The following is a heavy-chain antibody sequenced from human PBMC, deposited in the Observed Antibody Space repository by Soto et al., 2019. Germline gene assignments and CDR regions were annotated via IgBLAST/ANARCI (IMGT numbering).Heavy chain of an antibody. Sequence: QVQLQESGPGLVKPSQTLSLTCTVSGGSISSGGYYWSWIRQHPGKVLEGIGYIYYSGSTYYNPSLKSRVTISVDTSKNQFSLKLSSVTAADTAVYYCARDRLSYCTNGVCYVGRWFDPWGQGTLVTVSS. J-gene: IGHJ5*02. CDR2: IYYSGST. CDR3: ARDRLSYCTNGVCYVGRWFDP. CDR1: GGSISSGGYY. V-gene: IGHV4-31*03. D-gene: IGHD2-8*01.